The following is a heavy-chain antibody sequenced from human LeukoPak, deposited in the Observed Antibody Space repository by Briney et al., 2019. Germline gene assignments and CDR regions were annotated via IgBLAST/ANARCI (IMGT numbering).Heavy chain of an antibody. J-gene: IGHJ6*02. Sequence: SETLSLTCTVSGGSISSYYWSWIRQPPGKGLEWIGYIYYSGSTNYNPSLKSRITISVDTSKNQFSLKLSSVTAADTAVYYCARTVVVPAANPRGPNYYYYGMDVWGQGTTVTVSS. CDR1: GGSISSYY. V-gene: IGHV4-59*01. CDR3: ARTVVVPAANPRGPNYYYYGMDV. D-gene: IGHD2-2*01. CDR2: IYYSGST.